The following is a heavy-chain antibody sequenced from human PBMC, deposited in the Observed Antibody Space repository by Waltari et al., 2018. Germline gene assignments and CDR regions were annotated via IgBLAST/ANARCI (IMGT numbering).Heavy chain of an antibody. J-gene: IGHJ4*02. V-gene: IGHV1-18*01. CDR1: GYIFSNYG. Sequence: QLVQSGAEVKKPGASVKVSYKGSGYIFSNYGVTWVRQAPGQGLEWMGWISGYKGDAKYEEEFECRVTMTRDTSTSTAYMGIRGLRSDDTAVYFCARDDVDSSAFGGFWGQGTQFTVSS. D-gene: IGHD3-16*01. CDR2: ISGYKGDA. CDR3: ARDDVDSSAFGGF.